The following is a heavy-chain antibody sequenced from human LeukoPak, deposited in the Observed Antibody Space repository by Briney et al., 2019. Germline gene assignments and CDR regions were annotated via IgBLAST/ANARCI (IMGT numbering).Heavy chain of an antibody. CDR3: AKVSESNYDILTGYYTPYYFDY. Sequence: GGSLRLSCAASGFTFSDSPMHWVRQAPGKGLEWVTFIRSDGTNKYYADSVKGRFTISRDNSKNILYLQMNSLRADDTAVYYCAKVSESNYDILTGYYTPYYFDYWGQGTLVTVSS. D-gene: IGHD3-9*01. V-gene: IGHV3-30*02. CDR2: IRSDGTNK. J-gene: IGHJ4*02. CDR1: GFTFSDSP.